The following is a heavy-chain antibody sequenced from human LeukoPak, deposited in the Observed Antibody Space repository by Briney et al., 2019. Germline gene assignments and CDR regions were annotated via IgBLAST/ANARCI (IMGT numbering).Heavy chain of an antibody. D-gene: IGHD6-19*01. CDR3: ARSIYTVAGTYYFDY. J-gene: IGHJ4*02. CDR2: IYYSGCT. V-gene: IGHV4-39*07. CDR1: GGSISSSSYY. Sequence: PSETLSLTCTVSGGSISSSSYYWGWIRQPPGKGLEWIGSIYYSGCTYYNPSLKSRVTISVDKSKNQFSLKLSSVTAADTAVYYCARSIYTVAGTYYFDYWGQGTLVTVSS.